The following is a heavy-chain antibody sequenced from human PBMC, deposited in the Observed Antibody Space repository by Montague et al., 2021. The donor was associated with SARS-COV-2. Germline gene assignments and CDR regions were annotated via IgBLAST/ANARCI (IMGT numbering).Heavy chain of an antibody. D-gene: IGHD3-10*01. CDR2: ALYTGRS. V-gene: IGHV4-59*01. CDR1: GGSITSNW. J-gene: IGHJ3*02. Sequence: SETLSLTCTLSGGSITSNWWSWIRQPPGKGLEWVGYALYTGRSRSNPSLQSRVLISVDTSKNQVSLKLGSVTAADAAVYYCARDTFYYGSDSYYVDCFDMWGQGTMVTVSS. CDR3: ARDTFYYGSDSYYVDCFDM.